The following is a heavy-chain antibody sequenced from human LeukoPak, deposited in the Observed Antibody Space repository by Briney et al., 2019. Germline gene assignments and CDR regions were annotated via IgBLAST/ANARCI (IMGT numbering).Heavy chain of an antibody. CDR1: GFTFSSYS. CDR2: ISSSSSTI. Sequence: GGSLRLSCAASGFTFSSYSMNWVRQAPGKGLEGVSYISSSSSTIYYADSVKGRFTISRDNAKNSLYLQMDSLRDEDTAVYYCARERTSGWDAFDTWGQGTLVTVSS. J-gene: IGHJ5*02. D-gene: IGHD6-19*01. CDR3: ARERTSGWDAFDT. V-gene: IGHV3-48*02.